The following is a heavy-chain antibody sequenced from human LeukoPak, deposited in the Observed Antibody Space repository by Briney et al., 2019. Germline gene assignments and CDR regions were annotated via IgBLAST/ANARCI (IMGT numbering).Heavy chain of an antibody. V-gene: IGHV3-11*01. CDR1: GFTFSDHF. CDR2: ISFNGSII. D-gene: IGHD3-22*01. J-gene: IGHJ4*02. Sequence: PGGSLRLSCAASGFTFSDHFMTRIRQAPGKGLEWISYISFNGSIIYYADSVKGRFTISRDNAKKSLYLQMNSLRAEDTAVYYCASTGYYESSGNYYDYWGQGTLVTVSS. CDR3: ASTGYYESSGNYYDY.